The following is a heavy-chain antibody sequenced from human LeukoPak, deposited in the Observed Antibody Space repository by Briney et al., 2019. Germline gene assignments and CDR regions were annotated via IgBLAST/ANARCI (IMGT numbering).Heavy chain of an antibody. CDR3: ARAGDYYDLSY. V-gene: IGHV4-34*01. Sequence: PSETLSLTCAVYGGSFSGYYWSWIRQPPGKGLEWIGEINHSGSTNYSPSLKSRVTISVDTSKNQFSLKLSSVTAADTAVYYCARAGDYYDLSYWGQGTLVTVSS. J-gene: IGHJ4*02. CDR2: INHSGST. D-gene: IGHD3-22*01. CDR1: GGSFSGYY.